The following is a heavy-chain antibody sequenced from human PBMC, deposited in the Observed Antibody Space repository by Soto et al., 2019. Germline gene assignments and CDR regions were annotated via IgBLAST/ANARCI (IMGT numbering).Heavy chain of an antibody. CDR2: IYYSGST. J-gene: IGHJ3*02. Sequence: SETLSLTCTVSGGSISSYYWSWIRQPPGKGLEWIGYIYYSGSTNYNPSLKSRVTISVDTSKNQFSLKLSSVTAADTAVYYCARLESFDYGDYVRGFDIWGQGTMVTV. CDR1: GGSISSYY. CDR3: ARLESFDYGDYVRGFDI. V-gene: IGHV4-59*08. D-gene: IGHD4-17*01.